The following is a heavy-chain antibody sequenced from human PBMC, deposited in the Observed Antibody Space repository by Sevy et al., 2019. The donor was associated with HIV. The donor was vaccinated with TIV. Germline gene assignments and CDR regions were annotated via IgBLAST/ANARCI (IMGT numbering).Heavy chain of an antibody. CDR3: ARAPGYSSGWYYFDY. CDR1: GYTFTGYY. Sequence: ASLKVSCKASGYTFTGYYMHWVRQAPGQGLEWMGWINPNSGGTNYAQKFQGRVTMTRDTSISTAYMELSRLRSDDTAVYYCARAPGYSSGWYYFDYWGQGTLVTVSS. CDR2: INPNSGGT. D-gene: IGHD6-19*01. J-gene: IGHJ4*02. V-gene: IGHV1-2*02.